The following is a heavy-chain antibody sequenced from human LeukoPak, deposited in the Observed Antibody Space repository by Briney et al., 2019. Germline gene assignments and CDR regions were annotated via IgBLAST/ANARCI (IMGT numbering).Heavy chain of an antibody. CDR2: ISYSGGTT. CDR3: ARGYSTGWQYLGYFAY. D-gene: IGHD6-19*01. V-gene: IGHV3-48*03. CDR1: GFTFRRAE. J-gene: IGHJ4*02. Sequence: GGSLRLSCAASGFTFRRAEMNWVRQAPGKGLEWISHISYSGGTTYYAEAVKDRFTISRDNAQQSVYLQMNSLRVDDTAVYYCARGYSTGWQYLGYFAYWGEGILVTVSS.